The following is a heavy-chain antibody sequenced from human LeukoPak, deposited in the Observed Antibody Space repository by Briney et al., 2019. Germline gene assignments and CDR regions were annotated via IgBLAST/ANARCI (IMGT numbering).Heavy chain of an antibody. V-gene: IGHV3-33*01. D-gene: IGHD3-10*01. CDR1: GFTFSSCG. CDR3: ARAHYYGSGKLDY. CDR2: IWYDGSNK. Sequence: GRSLRLSCAACGFTFSSCGMHWVGQAPGKGLEWVAVIWYDGSNKYYADSVRGRFTISRDNSKNTLYLQMNSLRAEDTAVYYCARAHYYGSGKLDYWGQGTLVTVSS. J-gene: IGHJ4*02.